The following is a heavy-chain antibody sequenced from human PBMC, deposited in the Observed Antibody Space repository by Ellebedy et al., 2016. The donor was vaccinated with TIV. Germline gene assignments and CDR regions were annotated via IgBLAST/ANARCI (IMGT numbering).Heavy chain of an antibody. CDR1: EFTFNNFA. V-gene: IGHV3-7*01. Sequence: GGSLRLSXVASEFTFNNFAMHWVRQAPGKGLEWVANINQDGSETKYVDSVKGRFTISRDNAKNSLSLQMNSLRAEDSAVYYCARDVTGILDYWGQGTLVTVSS. D-gene: IGHD7-27*01. J-gene: IGHJ4*02. CDR2: INQDGSET. CDR3: ARDVTGILDY.